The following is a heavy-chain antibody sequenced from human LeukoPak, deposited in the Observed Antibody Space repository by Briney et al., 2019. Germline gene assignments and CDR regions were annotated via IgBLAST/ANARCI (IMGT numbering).Heavy chain of an antibody. V-gene: IGHV3-64*01. D-gene: IGHD6-13*01. J-gene: IGHJ4*02. CDR3: ARERAAAGIRFDY. CDR1: GLTFSSYA. CDR2: ISSNGGST. Sequence: PGGSLRLSCAASGLTFSSYAMHWVRQAPGKGLEYVSAISSNGGSTYYANSVKGRFTISRDNSKNTLYLQMGSLRAEDMAVYYCARERAAAGIRFDYWGQGTLVTVSS.